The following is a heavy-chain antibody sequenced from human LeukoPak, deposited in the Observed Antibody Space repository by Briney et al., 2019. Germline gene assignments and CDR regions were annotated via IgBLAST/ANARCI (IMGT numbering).Heavy chain of an antibody. CDR2: INYSGTT. CDR1: GGSISSSNYY. CDR3: ARVSIVVVVAATGDAFDI. J-gene: IGHJ3*02. Sequence: KSSETLSLTCTVSGGSISSSNYYWGWIRQAPGKGLEWIGSINYSGTTFYNPSLKSRVTISVDMSKNQFSLTLNSVTAADTAVYYCARVSIVVVVAATGDAFDIWGQGTMVTVSS. V-gene: IGHV4-39*07. D-gene: IGHD2-15*01.